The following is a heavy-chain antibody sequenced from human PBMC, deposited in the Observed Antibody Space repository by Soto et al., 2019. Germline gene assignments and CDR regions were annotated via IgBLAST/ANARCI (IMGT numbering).Heavy chain of an antibody. V-gene: IGHV4-39*01. Sequence: SETLSLTCTVSGGSISSSSYYWGWIRQPPGKGLEWIGSIYYSGSTYYNPSLKGRVTISVDTSKNQFSLKLSSVTAADTAVYYCASSYSSGWYDDDNWFDPWGQGTLVTVSS. CDR3: ASSYSSGWYDDDNWFDP. CDR1: GGSISSSSYY. D-gene: IGHD6-19*01. CDR2: IYYSGST. J-gene: IGHJ5*02.